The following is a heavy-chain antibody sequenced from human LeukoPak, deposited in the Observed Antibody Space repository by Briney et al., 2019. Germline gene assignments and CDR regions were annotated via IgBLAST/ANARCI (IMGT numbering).Heavy chain of an antibody. J-gene: IGHJ4*02. CDR3: ARVGYDSSGYYYLIDY. V-gene: IGHV4-59*02. CDR1: GFTVSSNY. D-gene: IGHD3-22*01. Sequence: GSLRLSCAASGFTVSSNYMTWIRQPPGKGLEWIGYIYYSGSTNYNPSLKSRVTISVDTSKNQFSLKLSSVTAADTAVYYCARVGYDSSGYYYLIDYWGQGTLVTVSS. CDR2: IYYSGST.